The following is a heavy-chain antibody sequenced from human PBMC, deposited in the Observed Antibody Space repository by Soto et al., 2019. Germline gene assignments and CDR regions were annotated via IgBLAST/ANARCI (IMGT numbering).Heavy chain of an antibody. CDR1: GFIVISSH. V-gene: IGHV3-53*01. D-gene: IGHD1-1*01. J-gene: IGHJ4*02. Sequence: EVQLVESGGCLTQPGGSLRLSCVVSGFIVISSHMIWVRQAPGKGLEGVSILYNHGKTNYVDSVKGRFTITRDNSKNTVYLKMNSLRVEDTAVYYCARLTEAERHWGQGALVTVSS. CDR3: ARLTEAERH. CDR2: LYNHGKT.